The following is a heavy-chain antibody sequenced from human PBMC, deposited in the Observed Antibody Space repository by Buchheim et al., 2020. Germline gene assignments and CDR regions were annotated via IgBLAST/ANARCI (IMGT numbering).Heavy chain of an antibody. J-gene: IGHJ4*02. CDR3: GRVYASGLNRKIDY. Sequence: QVQLQQWGAGLLKSSETLSLTCGVYGGSFNGYYWSWLRQAPGKGLEWIAGINHSGSSNYNPSLKSRVLISKDESKNEFSLKVSSVTAADTAVYYCGRVYASGLNRKIDYWGQGTL. V-gene: IGHV4-34*01. CDR2: INHSGSS. D-gene: IGHD2/OR15-2a*01. CDR1: GGSFNGYY.